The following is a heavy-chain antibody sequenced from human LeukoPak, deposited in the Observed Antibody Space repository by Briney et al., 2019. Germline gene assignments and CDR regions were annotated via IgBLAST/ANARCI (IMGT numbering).Heavy chain of an antibody. V-gene: IGHV4-61*02. Sequence: NSSETLSLACTVSGGSISSGSYYWSWIRQPAGKGLEWIGRIYTSGSTNYNPSLKSRVTISVDTSKNQFSLKLSSVTAADTAVYYCARWYKGSGSYDWFDPWGQGTLVTVSS. J-gene: IGHJ5*02. CDR1: GGSISSGSYY. CDR2: IYTSGST. D-gene: IGHD3-10*01. CDR3: ARWYKGSGSYDWFDP.